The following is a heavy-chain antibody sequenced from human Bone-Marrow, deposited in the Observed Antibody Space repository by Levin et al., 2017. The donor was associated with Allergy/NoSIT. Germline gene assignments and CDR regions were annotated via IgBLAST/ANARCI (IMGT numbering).Heavy chain of an antibody. J-gene: IGHJ3*02. Sequence: GESLKISCKGSGYSFTSYWIGWVRQMPGKGLEWMGIIYPGDSDTRYSPSFQGQVTISADKSISTAYLQWSSLKASDTAMYYCARGEGVRGVIIAHDAFDIWGQGTMVTVSS. CDR3: ARGEGVRGVIIAHDAFDI. CDR1: GYSFTSYW. D-gene: IGHD3-10*01. V-gene: IGHV5-51*01. CDR2: IYPGDSDT.